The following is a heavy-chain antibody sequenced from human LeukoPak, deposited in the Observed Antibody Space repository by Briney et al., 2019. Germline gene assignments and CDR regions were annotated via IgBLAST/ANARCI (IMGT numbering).Heavy chain of an antibody. D-gene: IGHD3-22*01. J-gene: IGHJ4*02. CDR2: ITGDGGTT. CDR1: GFPFRNYA. Sequence: GGSLRLSCAASGFPFRNYAMHWVRQAPGEGLEYVSAITGDGGTTYYARSVKDRFTISRDNSKNTLYLQMGSLIAEDMAVYYCARIYYDRGVHYYDYWGQGTLVTVSS. V-gene: IGHV3-64*01. CDR3: ARIYYDRGVHYYDY.